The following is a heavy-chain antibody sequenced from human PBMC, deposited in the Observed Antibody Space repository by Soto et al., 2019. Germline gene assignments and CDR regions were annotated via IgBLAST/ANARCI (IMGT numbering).Heavy chain of an antibody. CDR1: GINFRSYW. CDR3: ARDLKNAEVVGDLFDY. Sequence: EVQLVESGGGLVQPGGSLRLSCAASGINFRSYWMSWVRQSPGKGLEWVANIKQDGSEKYYVDSVKGRFTISRDNAKNSLYLQMNSLRAEDTAVYYCARDLKNAEVVGDLFDYWGQGTLVTVSS. V-gene: IGHV3-7*03. D-gene: IGHD2-15*01. J-gene: IGHJ4*02. CDR2: IKQDGSEK.